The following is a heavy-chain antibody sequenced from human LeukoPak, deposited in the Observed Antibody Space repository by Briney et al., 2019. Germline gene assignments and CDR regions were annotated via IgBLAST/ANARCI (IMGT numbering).Heavy chain of an antibody. Sequence: GGSLRLSCAASGFTFSSYGMHWVRQAPGKGLEWVAVIWYDGSNKYYADSVKGRFTISRDNSKNTLYLQMNSLRAEDTAVYYCARDYDFWSGYSTKYYFDYWGQGTLVTVSS. D-gene: IGHD3-3*01. J-gene: IGHJ4*02. V-gene: IGHV3-33*01. CDR3: ARDYDFWSGYSTKYYFDY. CDR1: GFTFSSYG. CDR2: IWYDGSNK.